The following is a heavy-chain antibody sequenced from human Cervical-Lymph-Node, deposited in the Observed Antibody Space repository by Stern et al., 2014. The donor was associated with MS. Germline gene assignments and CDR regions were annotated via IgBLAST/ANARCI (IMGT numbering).Heavy chain of an antibody. J-gene: IGHJ6*02. CDR1: GDSVSSGAYY. D-gene: IGHD2-21*01. CDR2: IYYTGST. CDR3: ARVRPSPNCGGGTCSYYAMDV. Sequence: QVQLQESGPGLVKPSQTLSLTCTVSGDSVSSGAYYWSWIRQHPGKGLEWIAYIYYTGSTFFNPSLLSRVTISADTSKNQFFLRLSSVTAADTAVYFCARVRPSPNCGGGTCSYYAMDVWGQGTPVTVSS. V-gene: IGHV4-31*03.